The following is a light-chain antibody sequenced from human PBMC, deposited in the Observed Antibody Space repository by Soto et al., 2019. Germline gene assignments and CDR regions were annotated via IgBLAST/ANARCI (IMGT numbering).Light chain of an antibody. Sequence: EIVLTQSPGTLSLSLGERATLSCRASQSVSSSYLAWYQQKPGPAPRLLIYGTSARATGIPDRFSGSGSGTDFTLTISRLEPEDFAVYYCQQYGSSGTFGQGTMVDIK. CDR1: QSVSSSY. V-gene: IGKV3-20*01. CDR3: QQYGSSGT. CDR2: GTS. J-gene: IGKJ1*01.